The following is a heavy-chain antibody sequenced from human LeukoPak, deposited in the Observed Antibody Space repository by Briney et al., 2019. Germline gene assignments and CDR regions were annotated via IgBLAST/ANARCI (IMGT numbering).Heavy chain of an antibody. CDR3: ARAKAAGLSFDY. CDR2: IYYSGST. V-gene: IGHV4-59*01. CDR1: GGSISSYY. J-gene: IGHJ4*02. Sequence: SETLSLTCTVSGGSISSYYWSWIRQPPGKGLEWIGYIYYSGSTNYNPSLKSRVTISVDTSKNQSSLKLSSVTVADKAVYYCARAKAAGLSFDYWGQGTLVTVSS. D-gene: IGHD6-13*01.